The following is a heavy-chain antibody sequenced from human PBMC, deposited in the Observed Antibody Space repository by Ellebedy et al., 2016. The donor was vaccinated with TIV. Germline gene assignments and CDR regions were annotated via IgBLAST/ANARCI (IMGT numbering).Heavy chain of an antibody. D-gene: IGHD3-3*01. CDR1: GYTFTSYG. CDR2: ISAYNGHT. Sequence: ASVKVSCKASGYTFTSYGISWVRQAPGQGLEWMGWISAYNGHTNYVQKLQGRVTMTTDTPTSTAYMELRSLRSDDTAVYYCARDRRDLLSGYNSDSWGQGTLVTVSS. CDR3: ARDRRDLLSGYNSDS. V-gene: IGHV1-18*01. J-gene: IGHJ5*01.